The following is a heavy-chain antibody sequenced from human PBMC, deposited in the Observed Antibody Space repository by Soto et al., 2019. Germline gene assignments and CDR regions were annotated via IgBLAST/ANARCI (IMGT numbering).Heavy chain of an antibody. D-gene: IGHD3-3*01. CDR1: GDSVRSGWYD. Sequence: SDTPSLTCTVSGDSVRSGWYDGSLIRQPPGKGLEWIGYIYYSGSTNYNPSLKSRVTISVDTSKNQFSLKLSSVAAADTAVYYCARKSGYYLGDYFDYWGQGTLVTVSS. CDR2: IYYSGST. V-gene: IGHV4-61*01. J-gene: IGHJ4*02. CDR3: ARKSGYYLGDYFDY.